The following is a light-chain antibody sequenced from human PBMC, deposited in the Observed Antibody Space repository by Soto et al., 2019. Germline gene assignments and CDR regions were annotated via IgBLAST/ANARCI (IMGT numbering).Light chain of an antibody. J-gene: IGKJ1*01. CDR1: QSLRSGD. V-gene: IGKV3-20*01. Sequence: PGESATLSRRASQSLRSGDLACDQQIPGLAPGLLIYGASSRATGIPDGFSGSGSGTDFNLTISRLEPEDFAVYHCQQYGSSPWTFGQGTKVDIK. CDR3: QQYGSSPWT. CDR2: GAS.